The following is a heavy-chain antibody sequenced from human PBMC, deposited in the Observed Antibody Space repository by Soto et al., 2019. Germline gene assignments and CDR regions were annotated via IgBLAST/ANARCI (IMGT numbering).Heavy chain of an antibody. CDR1: GYSFTSYG. Sequence: ASVKVSCKASGYSFTSYGSSWVRQAPGQGLEWMGWISAYNGNTNYAQKVQGRVTMTTDTSTSTAYMELRSLRSDDTAVYYCATYGRGWYANYWGQGTLVTVSS. V-gene: IGHV1-18*01. J-gene: IGHJ4*02. D-gene: IGHD6-19*01. CDR2: ISAYNGNT. CDR3: ATYGRGWYANY.